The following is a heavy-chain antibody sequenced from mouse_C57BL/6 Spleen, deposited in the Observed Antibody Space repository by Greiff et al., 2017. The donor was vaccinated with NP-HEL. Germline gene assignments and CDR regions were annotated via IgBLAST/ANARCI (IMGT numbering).Heavy chain of an antibody. CDR2: IYPRSGNT. J-gene: IGHJ4*01. Sequence: QVQLQQSGAELARPGASVKLSCKASGYTFTSYGISWVKQRTGQGLEWIGEIYPRSGNTYYNEKFKGKATLTADKSSSTAYMELRSLTSEDSAVYFCARQDYYYGSSYAMDYWGQGTSVTVSS. CDR3: ARQDYYYGSSYAMDY. CDR1: GYTFTSYG. D-gene: IGHD1-1*01. V-gene: IGHV1-81*01.